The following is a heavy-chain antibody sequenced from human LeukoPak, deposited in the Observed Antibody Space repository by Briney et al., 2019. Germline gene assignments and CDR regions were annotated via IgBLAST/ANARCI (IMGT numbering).Heavy chain of an antibody. CDR3: ARSITGTTGQFDY. CDR1: GGTVSSYA. D-gene: IGHD1-7*01. CDR2: IIPIFGTA. Sequence: EASVKVSCKASGGTVSSYAISWVRQAPGQGLEWMGGIIPIFGTANYAQKFQGRVTITADESTSTAYMELSSLRSEDTAVYYCARSITGTTGQFDYWGQGTLVTVSS. V-gene: IGHV1-69*13. J-gene: IGHJ4*02.